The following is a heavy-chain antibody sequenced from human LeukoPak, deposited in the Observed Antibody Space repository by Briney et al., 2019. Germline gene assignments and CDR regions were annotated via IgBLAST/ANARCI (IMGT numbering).Heavy chain of an antibody. CDR3: ARVKGGNYYGSGSNSGYYYYMDV. V-gene: IGHV4-34*01. CDR2: INHSGST. Sequence: SETLSLTCAVYGGSFSSYYWSWIRQPPGKGLEWIGEINHSGSTNYNPSLKSRVTISVDTSKNQFSLKLSSVTAADTAVYYCARVKGGNYYGSGSNSGYYYYMDVWGKGTTVTISS. J-gene: IGHJ6*03. D-gene: IGHD3-10*01. CDR1: GGSFSSYY.